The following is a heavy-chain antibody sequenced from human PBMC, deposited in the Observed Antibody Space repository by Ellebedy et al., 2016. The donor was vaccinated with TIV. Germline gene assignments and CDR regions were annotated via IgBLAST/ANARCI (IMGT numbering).Heavy chain of an antibody. CDR3: ASRQKRSNYDILTGYYTHQYYFDY. Sequence: GGSLRLSXAASGFTFSDYYMSWIRQAPGKGLEWVSYISSSSSYTNYADSVKGRFTISRDNAKNSLYLQMNSPRAEDTAVYYCASRQKRSNYDILTGYYTHQYYFDYWGQGTLVTVSS. CDR2: ISSSSSYT. V-gene: IGHV3-11*06. CDR1: GFTFSDYY. J-gene: IGHJ4*02. D-gene: IGHD3-9*01.